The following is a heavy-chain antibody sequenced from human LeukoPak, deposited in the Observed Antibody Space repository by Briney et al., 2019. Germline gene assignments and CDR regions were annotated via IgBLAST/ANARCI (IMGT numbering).Heavy chain of an antibody. CDR2: INPSGGRT. CDR1: GYTFNTYY. Sequence: ASVKVSCKASGYTFNTYYMHWVPQAPGQGLEWMGLINPSGGRTTYAQKFQGRVTLTRDMSTSTVYMELSSLRSEDTAVYYCARGGDIHLWINYYYYMDVWGKGTTVTVSS. J-gene: IGHJ6*03. D-gene: IGHD5-18*01. CDR3: ARGGDIHLWINYYYYMDV. V-gene: IGHV1-46*02.